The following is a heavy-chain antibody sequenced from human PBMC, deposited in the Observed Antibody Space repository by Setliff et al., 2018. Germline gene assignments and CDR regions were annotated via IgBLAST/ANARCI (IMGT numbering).Heavy chain of an antibody. CDR1: GDSISSGNW. J-gene: IGHJ4*02. D-gene: IGHD1-1*01. CDR2: INHSGNT. Sequence: SETLSLTCAVSGDSISSGNWWSWVRQPPEKGLEWIGEINHSGNTNYNPSLKSRVTISVDKSTNQFSLKLNSVTAADTAVYYCARTGTYRYFDHWGQGTLVTVSS. CDR3: ARTGTYRYFDH. V-gene: IGHV4-4*02.